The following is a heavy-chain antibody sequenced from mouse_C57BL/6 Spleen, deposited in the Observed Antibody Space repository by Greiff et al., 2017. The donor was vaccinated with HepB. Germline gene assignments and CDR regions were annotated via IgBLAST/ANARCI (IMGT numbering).Heavy chain of an antibody. V-gene: IGHV5-4*01. CDR2: ISDGGSYT. D-gene: IGHD4-1*01. Sequence: VQLVESGGGLVKPGGSLKLSCAASGFTFSSYAMSWVRQTPEKRLEWVATISDGGSYTYYPDNVKGRFTISRDNAKNNLYLQMSHLKSEDTAMYYCARDETGPYYFDYWGQGTTLTVSS. CDR3: ARDETGPYYFDY. J-gene: IGHJ2*01. CDR1: GFTFSSYA.